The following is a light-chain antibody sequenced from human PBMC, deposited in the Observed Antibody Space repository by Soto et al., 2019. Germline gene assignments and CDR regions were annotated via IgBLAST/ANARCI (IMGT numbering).Light chain of an antibody. V-gene: IGLV1-44*01. J-gene: IGLJ1*01. CDR1: SSNIGSNT. Sequence: QSVLTQPASASGTTGERVTISCSGSSSNIGSNTVKWYQHLPGTAPKLLIYTNSQRPSGVPDRFSGSKSGTSASLAISGLQSEDEADYYCAAWDDSLNGLVFGTGTKVTV. CDR2: TNS. CDR3: AAWDDSLNGLV.